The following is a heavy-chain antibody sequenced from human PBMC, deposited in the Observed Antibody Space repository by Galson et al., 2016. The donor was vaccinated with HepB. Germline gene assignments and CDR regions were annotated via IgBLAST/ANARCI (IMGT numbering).Heavy chain of an antibody. J-gene: IGHJ6*02. CDR2: VYYTGNT. Sequence: LSLTCTVFGGSISSSSYYWDWARQPPGKGLEWIGSVYYTGNTFYNPSLKSRVTISVDTSKNQFPLKLSSVTAADTAVYYCAREEGGMDVWGQGTTVTVSS. CDR1: GGSISSSSYY. CDR3: AREEGGMDV. V-gene: IGHV4-39*02.